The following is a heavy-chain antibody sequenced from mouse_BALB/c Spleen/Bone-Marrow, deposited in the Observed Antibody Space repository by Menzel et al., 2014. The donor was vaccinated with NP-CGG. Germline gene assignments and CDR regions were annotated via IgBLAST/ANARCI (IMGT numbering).Heavy chain of an antibody. D-gene: IGHD2-1*01. V-gene: IGHV1-7*01. CDR1: GYTFTSYW. CDR2: INLSTGYT. Sequence: QVQLQQSGAELAKPGASVKMSCKASGYTFTSYWMYWIKQRPGQGLEWIGYINLSTGYTEYNQKFKDKATLTADKSSNTAYMQLSSLTSEDSAVYYCARKGYGNYHYYAMDYWGQGTSVTVSS. CDR3: ARKGYGNYHYYAMDY. J-gene: IGHJ4*01.